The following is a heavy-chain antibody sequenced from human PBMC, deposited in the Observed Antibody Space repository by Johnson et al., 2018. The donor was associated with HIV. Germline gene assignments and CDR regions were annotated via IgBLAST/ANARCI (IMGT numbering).Heavy chain of an antibody. CDR3: ASRWRGSGWNVAFDI. D-gene: IGHD6-19*01. J-gene: IGHJ3*02. CDR2: IGTAGDT. CDR1: GFTFSSYD. V-gene: IGHV3-13*01. Sequence: VQLVESGGGLVQPGGSLRLSCAASGFTFSSYDMHWVRQATGKGLESVSAIGTAGDTYYPGSVKGRFTISRDNAKNSLYLQMNSLRAEATAVYYRASRWRGSGWNVAFDIWGQGTMVTVSS.